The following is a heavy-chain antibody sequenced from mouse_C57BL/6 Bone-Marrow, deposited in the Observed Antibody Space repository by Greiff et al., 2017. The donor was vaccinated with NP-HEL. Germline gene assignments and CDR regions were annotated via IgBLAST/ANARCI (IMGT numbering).Heavy chain of an antibody. V-gene: IGHV1-81*01. CDR2: IYPRSGNT. Sequence: VQLQQSGAELARPGASVKLSCKASGYTFTSYGISWVKQRTGQGLEWIGEIYPRSGNTYYNEKFKGKATLTADKSSSTAYRELRSLTSEDSAVYFCARGYYGGLYAMDYWGQGTSVTVSS. CDR1: GYTFTSYG. CDR3: ARGYYGGLYAMDY. J-gene: IGHJ4*01. D-gene: IGHD1-1*01.